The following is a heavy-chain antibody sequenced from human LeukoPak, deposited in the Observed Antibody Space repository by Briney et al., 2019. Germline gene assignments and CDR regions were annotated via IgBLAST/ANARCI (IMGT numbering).Heavy chain of an antibody. J-gene: IGHJ4*02. V-gene: IGHV3-30*07. Sequence: SRDNSKNTLYLQMNSLRAEDTAVYYCARATRLAAAGDCFDYWGQGTLVTVSS. CDR3: ARATRLAAAGDCFDY. D-gene: IGHD6-13*01.